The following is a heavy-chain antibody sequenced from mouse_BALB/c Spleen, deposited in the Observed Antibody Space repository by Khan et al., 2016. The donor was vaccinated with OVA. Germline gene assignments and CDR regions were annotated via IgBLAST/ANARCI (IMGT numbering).Heavy chain of an antibody. Sequence: VQLQQSGPELMKPGASVKISCKASGYSFTTYYIHWVIQSHGTSLEWIGYIDPFSGGTTSNQKFKGKATFTVDKSSSTAYIHLSNLKSEDSAVYDCTRHGYVAWFTYWGQGTLVTVSA. D-gene: IGHD2-2*01. V-gene: IGHV1S135*01. CDR2: IDPFSGGT. CDR3: TRHGYVAWFTY. CDR1: GYSFTTYY. J-gene: IGHJ3*01.